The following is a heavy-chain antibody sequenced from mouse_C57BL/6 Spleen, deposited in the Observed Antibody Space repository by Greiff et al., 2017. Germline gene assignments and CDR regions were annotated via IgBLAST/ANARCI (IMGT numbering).Heavy chain of an antibody. CDR1: GFTFSSYA. CDR2: ISDGGSYT. Sequence: EVMLVESGGGLVKPGGSLKLSCAASGFTFSSYAMSWVRQTPEKRLEWVATISDGGSYTYYPDNVKGRFTISRDNAKNNLYLQMSHLKSEDTAMYYCARDTVYYGNYDYFDYWGQGTTLTVSS. CDR3: ARDTVYYGNYDYFDY. J-gene: IGHJ2*01. D-gene: IGHD2-1*01. V-gene: IGHV5-4*01.